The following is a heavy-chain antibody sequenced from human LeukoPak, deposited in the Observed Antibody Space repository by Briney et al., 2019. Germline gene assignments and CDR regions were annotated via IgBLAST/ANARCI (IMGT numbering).Heavy chain of an antibody. D-gene: IGHD3-22*01. J-gene: IGHJ4*02. V-gene: IGHV1-46*01. CDR3: ARIGDSSGYCDY. CDR1: GYTFTGYY. CDR2: INPSGGST. Sequence: ASVKVSCKASGYTFTGYYMHWVRQAPGQGLEWMGIINPSGGSTSYAQKFQGRVTVTRDTSTSTVYVELNSLRSEDTAVYYCARIGDSSGYCDYWGQGTLVTVSS.